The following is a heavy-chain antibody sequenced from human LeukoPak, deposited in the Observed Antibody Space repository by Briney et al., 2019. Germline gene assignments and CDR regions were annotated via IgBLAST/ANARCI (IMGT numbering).Heavy chain of an antibody. D-gene: IGHD6-13*01. J-gene: IGHJ1*01. CDR3: ARESEQLETVYFQH. CDR1: GYTFTSYG. V-gene: IGHV1-18*01. Sequence: ASVEVSCKASGYTFTSYGISWVRQAPGQGLEWMGWISAYNGNTNYAQKLQGRVTMTTDTSTSTAYMELRSLRSDDTAVYYCARESEQLETVYFQHWGQGTLVTVSS. CDR2: ISAYNGNT.